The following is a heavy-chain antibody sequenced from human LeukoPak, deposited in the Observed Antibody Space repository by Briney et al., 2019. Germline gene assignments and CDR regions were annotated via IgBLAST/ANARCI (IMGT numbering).Heavy chain of an antibody. V-gene: IGHV3-7*01. CDR1: GFTFTTYY. CDR2: IKQDGSEK. CDR3: ARRAYGAFGI. D-gene: IGHD3-16*01. Sequence: GGSLRLSCAASGFTFTTYYMSWVRQAPGKGLEWVANIKQDGSEKYYVASVKGRFTVSRDNAKNSLYLQMSSLRAEDTAVYYCARRAYGAFGIWGQGTMVTASS. J-gene: IGHJ3*02.